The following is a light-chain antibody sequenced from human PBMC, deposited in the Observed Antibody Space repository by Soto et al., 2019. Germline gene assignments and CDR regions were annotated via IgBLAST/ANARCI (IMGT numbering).Light chain of an antibody. Sequence: DIVMTQSPLSLPVTSGEPASISCRSSQSLLHSNGYNYLGWYLQKPGQSPQLLIYLGSNRASGVPDRFSGSGSGTDFTLKISRVEAEDVGVYYCMQALQSRTFGQGTKVEIK. CDR2: LGS. CDR3: MQALQSRT. V-gene: IGKV2-28*01. J-gene: IGKJ1*01. CDR1: QSLLHSNGYNY.